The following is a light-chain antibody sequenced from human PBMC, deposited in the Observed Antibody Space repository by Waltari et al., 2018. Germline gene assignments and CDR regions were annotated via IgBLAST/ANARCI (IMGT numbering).Light chain of an antibody. J-gene: IGLJ1*01. Sequence: QSALTQPRSVSGSPGQSVHISCPGTSSDVGGYHYFSWYQQHPGNAPKLMIYDVSNRPSGVPDRFSGSKSGNTASLTISGLQAEDEADYYCCSYAGSYNYVFGTGTKVTVL. CDR2: DVS. V-gene: IGLV2-11*01. CDR1: SSDVGGYHY. CDR3: CSYAGSYNYV.